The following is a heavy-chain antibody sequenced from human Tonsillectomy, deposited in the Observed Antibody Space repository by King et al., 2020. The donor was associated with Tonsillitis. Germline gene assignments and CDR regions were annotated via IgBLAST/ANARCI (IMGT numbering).Heavy chain of an antibody. CDR2: ISYDGSNK. Sequence: VQLVESGGGVVQPGRSLRLSCAASGFTFSSYAMHWVRQAPGKGLEWVAVISYDGSNKYYADSVKGRFTISRDNSKNTLYLQMNSLRAEDTAVYYCAREGLAAAGTSYYYYGMDVWGQGTPVTVSS. D-gene: IGHD6-13*01. CDR3: AREGLAAAGTSYYYYGMDV. J-gene: IGHJ6*02. V-gene: IGHV3-30*04. CDR1: GFTFSSYA.